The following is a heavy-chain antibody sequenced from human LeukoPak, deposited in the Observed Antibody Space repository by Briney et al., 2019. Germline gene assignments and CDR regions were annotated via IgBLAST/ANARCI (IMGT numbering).Heavy chain of an antibody. D-gene: IGHD5-12*01. CDR3: ARDYRVATILVPGY. V-gene: IGHV1-18*01. CDR2: ISAYNGNT. J-gene: IGHJ4*02. CDR1: GYTFTSYG. Sequence: ASVKVSCKASGYTFTSYGISWVRQAPGQGLEWMGWISAYNGNTNYAQKLQGRVTMTTDTSTSTAYMELRSLRSDDTAVYYCARDYRVATILVPGYWGQGTLVTVSS.